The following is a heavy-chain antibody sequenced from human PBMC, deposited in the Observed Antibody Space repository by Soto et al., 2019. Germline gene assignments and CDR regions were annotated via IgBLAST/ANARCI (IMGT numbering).Heavy chain of an antibody. Sequence: GGSLRLSCAASGFTFSNSALAWVRQAPGKGLDWVSGISASDDTTYYAGSVKGRFTVSRDKSKNTLYLQMNGLRADDTAVYYCAKPLGVLTALRAFDIWGQGTMVTVSS. V-gene: IGHV3-23*01. J-gene: IGHJ3*02. CDR3: AKPLGVLTALRAFDI. CDR2: ISASDDTT. D-gene: IGHD2-21*02. CDR1: GFTFSNSA.